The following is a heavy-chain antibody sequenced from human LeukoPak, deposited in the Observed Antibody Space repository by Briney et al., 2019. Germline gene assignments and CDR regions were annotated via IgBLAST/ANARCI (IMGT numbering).Heavy chain of an antibody. CDR3: ARDKALRNWYFDL. V-gene: IGHV4-59*01. CDR1: GASISSYY. Sequence: ASETLSLTCTVSGASISSYYWGWIRQPPGKGLEWIGYILNTGSANYNPSFKSRVTISIDTSKNQFSLKLTSVTAADTAVYYCARDKALRNWYFDLWGRGTLATVSS. J-gene: IGHJ2*01. CDR2: ILNTGSA.